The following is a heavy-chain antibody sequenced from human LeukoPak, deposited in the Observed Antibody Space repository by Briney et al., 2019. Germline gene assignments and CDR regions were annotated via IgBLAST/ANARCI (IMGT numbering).Heavy chain of an antibody. V-gene: IGHV1-2*02. CDR2: INPNSGGT. Sequence: ASVKVSCKAPVDTFTGYYMHWVRQAPGQGLEWMGWINPNSGGTNYAQKFQGRVTMTRDTSISTAYMELSRLRADDTAVYYCARVDYSNYDLSYYYYYMDVWGKGTTVTVSS. CDR3: ARVDYSNYDLSYYYYYMDV. J-gene: IGHJ6*03. D-gene: IGHD4-11*01. CDR1: VDTFTGYY.